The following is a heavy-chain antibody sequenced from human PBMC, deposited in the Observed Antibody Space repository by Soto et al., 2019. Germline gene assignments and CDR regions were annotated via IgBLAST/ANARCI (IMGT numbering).Heavy chain of an antibody. Sequence: GESLKISCAASGFTFSSYWMSWVRQAPGKGLEWVANIKQDGSEKYYVDSVKGRFTISRDNAKNSLYLQMNSLRAEDTAVYYCARSTYSSGWYYFDYWGQGTLVTVSS. V-gene: IGHV3-7*01. CDR1: GFTFSSYW. J-gene: IGHJ4*02. CDR2: IKQDGSEK. CDR3: ARSTYSSGWYYFDY. D-gene: IGHD6-19*01.